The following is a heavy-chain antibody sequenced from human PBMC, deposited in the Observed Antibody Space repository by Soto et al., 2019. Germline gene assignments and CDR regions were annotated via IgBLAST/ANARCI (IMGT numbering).Heavy chain of an antibody. CDR1: GGSVSSGSYY. CDR3: ARGFGAAAGTVNY. Sequence: KPSETLSLTCTVSGGSVSSGSYYWSWIRQPPGKGLEWIGYIYYSGSTNYNPSLKSRVTISVDTSKNQLSLKLSSVTAADTAVYYCARGFGAAAGTVNYWGQGTLVTVSS. CDR2: IYYSGST. J-gene: IGHJ4*02. V-gene: IGHV4-61*01. D-gene: IGHD6-13*01.